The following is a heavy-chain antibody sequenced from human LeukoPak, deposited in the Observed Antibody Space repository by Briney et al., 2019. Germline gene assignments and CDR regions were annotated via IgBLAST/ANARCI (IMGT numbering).Heavy chain of an antibody. CDR3: ARAPSYYYYYMDV. V-gene: IGHV4-59*11. Sequence: SETLSLTCTVSGGSISSHYWSWIRQPPGKGLEWIGYIYYSGSTNYNPSLKSRVTISEDTSKNQFSLKLSSVTAADTAVYYCARAPSYYYYYMDVWGKGTTVTVSS. CDR1: GGSISSHY. J-gene: IGHJ6*03. CDR2: IYYSGST.